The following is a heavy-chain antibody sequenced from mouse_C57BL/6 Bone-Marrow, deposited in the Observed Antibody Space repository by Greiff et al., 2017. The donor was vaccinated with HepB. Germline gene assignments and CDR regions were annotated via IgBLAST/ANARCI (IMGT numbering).Heavy chain of an antibody. J-gene: IGHJ3*01. V-gene: IGHV1-64*01. CDR2: IHPNSGST. CDR1: GYTFTSYW. Sequence: QVQLQQPGAELVKPGASVKLSCKASGYTFTSYWMHWVKQRPGQGLEWIGMIHPNSGSTNYNEKFKSKATLTVDKSSSTAYMQLSSLTSEDSAVYYCAPLYYGSSLWFAYWGQGTLVTVSA. D-gene: IGHD1-1*01. CDR3: APLYYGSSLWFAY.